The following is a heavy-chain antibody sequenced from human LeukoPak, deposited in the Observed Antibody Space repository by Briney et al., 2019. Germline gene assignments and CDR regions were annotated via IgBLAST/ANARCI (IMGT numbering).Heavy chain of an antibody. CDR2: INSDGKTT. D-gene: IGHD3-10*01. Sequence: QPGGSLRLSCAASGFTFSSYWMYWVRQAPGKGLVWVSRINSDGKTTNYADSVKCRFTISRDNAKNTLYLQMNSLRAEDTAVYYCTRDITLTRGGRSDYWGQGTLVTVSA. CDR3: TRDITLTRGGRSDY. V-gene: IGHV3-74*01. J-gene: IGHJ4*02. CDR1: GFTFSSYW.